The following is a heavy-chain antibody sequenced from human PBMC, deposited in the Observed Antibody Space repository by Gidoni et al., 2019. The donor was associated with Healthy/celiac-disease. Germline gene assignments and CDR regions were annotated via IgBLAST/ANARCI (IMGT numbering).Heavy chain of an antibody. Sequence: QVQLVESGGGVVQPGRSLRLSCAASGFTFSSSGMHWVRQAPGKGLEWVAVISYDGSNKYYADSVKGRFTISRDNSKNTLYLQMNSLRAEDTAVYYCAKELEYGDYVFDYWGQGTLVTVSS. CDR3: AKELEYGDYVFDY. J-gene: IGHJ4*02. V-gene: IGHV3-30*18. CDR2: ISYDGSNK. D-gene: IGHD4-17*01. CDR1: GFTFSSSG.